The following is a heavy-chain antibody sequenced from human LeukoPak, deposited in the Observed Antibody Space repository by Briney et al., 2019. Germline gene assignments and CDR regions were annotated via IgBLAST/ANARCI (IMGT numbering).Heavy chain of an antibody. D-gene: IGHD6-19*01. V-gene: IGHV3-21*01. CDR1: GFTVSSNY. J-gene: IGHJ4*02. CDR2: ISGSGSYI. CDR3: AKSLTSDWYADFDY. Sequence: GGSLRLSCAASGFTVSSNYMSWVRQAPGKGLGWVSFISGSGSYIYYADSVKGRFTISRDNAKNSLYLQMNSLRAEDTAVYYCAKSLTSDWYADFDYGGQGTLVTVSS.